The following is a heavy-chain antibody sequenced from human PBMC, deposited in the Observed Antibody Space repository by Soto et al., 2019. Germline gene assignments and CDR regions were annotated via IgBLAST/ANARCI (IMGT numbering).Heavy chain of an antibody. Sequence: QLQLQESGPGLVKPSETLSLTCTVSGGSISSSSYYWGWIRQPPGKGLEWIGSIYYSGSTYYNPSLKSRVPISVDTSKNQFSLKLSSVTAADTAVYYCARGQGPLEWLLRWDYYYYYGMDVWGQGTTVTVSS. CDR2: IYYSGST. V-gene: IGHV4-39*01. D-gene: IGHD3-3*01. CDR1: GGSISSSSYY. J-gene: IGHJ6*02. CDR3: ARGQGPLEWLLRWDYYYYYGMDV.